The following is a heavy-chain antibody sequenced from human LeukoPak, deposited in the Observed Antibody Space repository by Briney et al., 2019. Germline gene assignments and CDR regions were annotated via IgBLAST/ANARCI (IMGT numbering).Heavy chain of an antibody. CDR2: IYYSGST. D-gene: IGHD3-22*01. J-gene: IGHJ4*02. V-gene: IGHV4-39*01. Sequence: SETLSLTCTVSGGSISSSSYYWGWIRQPPGKGLEWIGSIYYSGSTYYNPSLKSRVTISVDTSKNQFSLKLSSVTAADTAVYYCARHPLSSGYYPPPFDYWGQGTLVTVSS. CDR3: ARHPLSSGYYPPPFDY. CDR1: GGSISSSSYY.